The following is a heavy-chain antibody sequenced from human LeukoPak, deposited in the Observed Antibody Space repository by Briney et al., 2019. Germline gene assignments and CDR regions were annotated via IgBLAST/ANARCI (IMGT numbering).Heavy chain of an antibody. CDR3: ARELWWWSRAFDI. J-gene: IGHJ3*02. CDR1: GFTFSSYS. CDR2: ISSSSSYI. V-gene: IGHV3-21*01. D-gene: IGHD2-21*01. Sequence: GGSLRLSCAASGFTFSSYSMNWVRQAPGKGLEWVSSISSSSSYIYYADSVKGRFTISRDNAKNSLYLQMNSLRAEDTAVYYCARELWWWSRAFDIWGQGTMVTVSS.